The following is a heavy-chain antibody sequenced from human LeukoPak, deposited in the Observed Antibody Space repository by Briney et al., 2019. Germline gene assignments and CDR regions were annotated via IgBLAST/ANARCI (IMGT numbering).Heavy chain of an antibody. V-gene: IGHV1-46*01. CDR1: GYTFTSYY. D-gene: IGHD2-2*02. CDR3: ARDVTRYCSSTSCYSLGY. CDR2: INPSGGGA. Sequence: ASVKVSCKASGYTFTSYYMHWVRQAPGQGLEWMGIINPSGGGASSAQKFQGRVTITTDESTSTAYMELSSLRSEDTAVYYCARDVTRYCSSTSCYSLGYWGQGTLVTVSS. J-gene: IGHJ4*02.